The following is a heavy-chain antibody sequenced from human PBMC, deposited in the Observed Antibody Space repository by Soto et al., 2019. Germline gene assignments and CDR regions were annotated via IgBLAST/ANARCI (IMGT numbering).Heavy chain of an antibody. V-gene: IGHV4-39*01. CDR2: IYDTGNT. CDR1: GDSLRSSDHY. D-gene: IGHD2-8*01. CDR3: ERVEMYEGESTANFDR. J-gene: IGHJ4*02. Sequence: PWETLSLTCAVSGDSLRSSDHYWGWIGQWPGKGREWVGSIYDTGNTYYNPSLKSRVSISVDMATNEISLRLRAESVADPAIYYCERVEMYEGESTANFDRWGQ.